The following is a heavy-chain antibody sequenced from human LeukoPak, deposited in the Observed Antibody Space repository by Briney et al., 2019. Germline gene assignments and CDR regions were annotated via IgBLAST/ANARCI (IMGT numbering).Heavy chain of an antibody. CDR3: ATGTITFGGVIENDY. D-gene: IGHD3-16*02. CDR1: GYTFTDYY. V-gene: IGHV1-69-2*01. J-gene: IGHJ4*02. Sequence: ASVTISFKVSGYTFTDYYMHWVQQAPGKGLEWMGLVDPEDGETIYAEKFQGRVTITADTSTDTAYMELSSLRSEDTAVYYCATGTITFGGVIENDYWGQGTLVTVSS. CDR2: VDPEDGET.